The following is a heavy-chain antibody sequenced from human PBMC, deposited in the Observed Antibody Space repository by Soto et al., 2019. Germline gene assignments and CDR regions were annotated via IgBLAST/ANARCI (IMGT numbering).Heavy chain of an antibody. CDR1: GYSFTNYW. CDR3: ARRAKTGYYYDSSGYYPGRAFDI. D-gene: IGHD3-22*01. CDR2: IYPGDSDT. Sequence: GESLKISCKGSGYSFTNYWIGWVRQMPGKGLEWMGIIYPGDSDTRYSPSFQGQVTISADKSISTAYLQWSSLKASDTAMYYCARRAKTGYYYDSSGYYPGRAFDIWGQGTMVTVSS. J-gene: IGHJ3*02. V-gene: IGHV5-51*01.